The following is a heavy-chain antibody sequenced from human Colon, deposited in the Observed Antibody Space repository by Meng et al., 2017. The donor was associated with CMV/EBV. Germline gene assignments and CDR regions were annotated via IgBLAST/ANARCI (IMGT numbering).Heavy chain of an antibody. J-gene: IGHJ4*02. CDR1: GFTFSTFA. CDR2: IQSDGGEK. Sequence: GESLKISCAASGFTFSTFAMHWVRQAPGKGLEWVAFIQSDGGEKHYGDSVKGRFTISKDNSKNTLYLQMNSPRTDDTAIYYCAKDFWIDYHTGYWGQGTVVTVSS. CDR3: AKDFWIDYHTGY. D-gene: IGHD3-3*01. V-gene: IGHV3-30*02.